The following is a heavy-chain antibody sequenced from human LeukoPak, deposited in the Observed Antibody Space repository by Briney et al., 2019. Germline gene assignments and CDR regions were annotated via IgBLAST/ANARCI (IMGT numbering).Heavy chain of an antibody. Sequence: PGGSLRLFWATSGLNFSDYLVSRGRQAPGEGLEWVANIKQDGSEKYYVDSVKGRFTISRDNAKNSLYLQMNNLRAEDTAVYFCARGQWLFHYWGQGTLVTVSS. CDR2: IKQDGSEK. J-gene: IGHJ4*02. D-gene: IGHD6-19*01. CDR1: GLNFSDYL. CDR3: ARGQWLFHY. V-gene: IGHV3-7*04.